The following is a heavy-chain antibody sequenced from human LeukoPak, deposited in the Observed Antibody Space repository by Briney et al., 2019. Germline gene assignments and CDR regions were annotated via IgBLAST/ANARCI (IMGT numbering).Heavy chain of an antibody. CDR3: VREDTPATANY. CDR2: ISGGGDIT. Sequence: GGSLRLSCAASGFNFANHAMSWVHQTPGKGLEWVSAISGGGDITYYADSVTGRFTISRDNSKDTLFLQMHSLRPGDTAVYYCVREDTPATANYWGQGTLVTISS. J-gene: IGHJ4*02. CDR1: GFNFANHA. D-gene: IGHD2-21*02. V-gene: IGHV3-23*01.